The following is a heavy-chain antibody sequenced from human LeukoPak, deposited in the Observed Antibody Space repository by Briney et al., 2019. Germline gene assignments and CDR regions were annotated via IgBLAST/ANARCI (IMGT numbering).Heavy chain of an antibody. V-gene: IGHV3-23*01. D-gene: IGHD5-24*01. J-gene: IGHJ4*02. Sequence: GGSLRLSCAASGFTFSSYAMSWVRQAPGKGLQWVSAISGNGDTTYYADSVKGRFTISRDNSKNTLYLQMNSLRAEDTAVYYCAKVQEMATILPPFHYWGQGTLVTVSS. CDR2: ISGNGDTT. CDR3: AKVQEMATILPPFHY. CDR1: GFTFSSYA.